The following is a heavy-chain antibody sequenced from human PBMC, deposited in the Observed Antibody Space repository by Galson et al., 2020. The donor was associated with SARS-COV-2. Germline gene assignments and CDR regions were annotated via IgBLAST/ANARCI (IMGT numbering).Heavy chain of an antibody. Sequence: SETLSLTCRESGVSISSVLYYWSWIRQPAGKGLEWIGRVYSNGNINYKSSLKSRITMSVDTSKNQFSLSLSSVTAADTAIYYCASYRRRDYTLGVWGQGTMVTVSS. CDR3: ASYRRRDYTLGV. J-gene: IGHJ3*01. V-gene: IGHV4-61*02. CDR1: GVSISSVLYY. CDR2: VYSNGNI. D-gene: IGHD1-26*01.